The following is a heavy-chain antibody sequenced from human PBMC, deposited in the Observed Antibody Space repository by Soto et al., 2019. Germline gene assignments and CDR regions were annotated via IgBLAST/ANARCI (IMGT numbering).Heavy chain of an antibody. D-gene: IGHD4-17*01. J-gene: IGHJ4*02. CDR1: GYTFAAYY. V-gene: IGHV1-2*02. Sequence: QVQLVQSGAEVKKPGASVKVSCKTSGYTFAAYYIHWIRQAPGQGLEWMGWINPTSGGTDYAKNFQDRVTMTRDTSISTAYMELRRLNSDDTAVYYCARDPDYGDYWGYFFDSWGQGTPVTVSS. CDR3: ARDPDYGDYWGYFFDS. CDR2: INPTSGGT.